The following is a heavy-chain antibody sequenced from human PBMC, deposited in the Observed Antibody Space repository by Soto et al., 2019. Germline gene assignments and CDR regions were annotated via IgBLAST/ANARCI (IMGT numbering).Heavy chain of an antibody. CDR1: GFTFSSYW. CDR3: ASVGYSYGYIYFDY. J-gene: IGHJ4*02. D-gene: IGHD5-18*01. V-gene: IGHV3-7*03. Sequence: LRLSCAASGFTFSSYWMSWVRQAPGKGLEWVANIKQDGSEKYYVDSVKGRFTISRDNAKNSLYLQMNSLRAEDTAVYYCASVGYSYGYIYFDYWGQGTLVTVSS. CDR2: IKQDGSEK.